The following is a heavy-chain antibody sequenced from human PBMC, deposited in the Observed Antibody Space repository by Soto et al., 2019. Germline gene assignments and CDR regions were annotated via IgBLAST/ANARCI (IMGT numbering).Heavy chain of an antibody. Sequence: SETLSLTCAVYGGSFSGYYWSWIRQPPGKGLEWIGEINHSGSTNYNPSLKSRVTISVDTSKNQFSLKLSSVTAADTAVYYCAKEFGRTIYYDSSGYSGPPHPWGQGTLVTVSS. J-gene: IGHJ5*02. CDR2: INHSGST. D-gene: IGHD3-22*01. CDR3: AKEFGRTIYYDSSGYSGPPHP. V-gene: IGHV4-34*01. CDR1: GGSFSGYY.